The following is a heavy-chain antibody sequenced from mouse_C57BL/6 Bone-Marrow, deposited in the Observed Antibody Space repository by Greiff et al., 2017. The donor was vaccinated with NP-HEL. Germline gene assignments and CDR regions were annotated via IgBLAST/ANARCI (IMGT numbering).Heavy chain of an antibody. CDR2: IDPSDSYT. D-gene: IGHD2-12*01. Sequence: VQLQQPGAELVMPGASVKLSCKASGYTFTSYWMHWVKQRPGQGLEWIGEIDPSDSYTNYNQKFKGKSTLTVDKSSSTAYMQLSSLASGDASVYYCASEPYDVAWFAYWGQGTLVTVSA. CDR3: ASEPYDVAWFAY. J-gene: IGHJ3*01. V-gene: IGHV1-69*01. CDR1: GYTFTSYW.